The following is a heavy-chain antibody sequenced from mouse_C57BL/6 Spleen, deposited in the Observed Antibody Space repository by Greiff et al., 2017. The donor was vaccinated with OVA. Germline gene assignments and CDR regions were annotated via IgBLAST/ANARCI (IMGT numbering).Heavy chain of an antibody. Sequence: EVQLQQSGAELVKPGASVKLSCTASGFNITDYYMHWVKQRPEQGLEWIGRIDPEDGDTNYAQKFKGKATITADTSSNTAYLQLSSLTSEDTAVYYCAIWAGGSSFYFDYWGQGTTLTVSS. CDR2: IDPEDGDT. D-gene: IGHD1-1*01. J-gene: IGHJ2*01. CDR1: GFNITDYY. V-gene: IGHV14-2*01. CDR3: AIWAGGSSFYFDY.